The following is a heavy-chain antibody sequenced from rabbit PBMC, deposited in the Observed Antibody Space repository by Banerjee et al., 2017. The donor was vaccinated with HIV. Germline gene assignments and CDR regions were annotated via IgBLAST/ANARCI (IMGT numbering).Heavy chain of an antibody. Sequence: QEQLVESGGGLVQPEGSLTLTCTASGFSFSDSYWICWVRQAPGKGLEWSACIYAGNGTTYYASWAKGRFTISKTSSTTVTLQMTSLTAADTATYFCARDAPYGGYGYWDLWGPGTLVTVS. J-gene: IGHJ4*01. CDR1: GFSFSDSYW. D-gene: IGHD6-1*01. V-gene: IGHV1S45*01. CDR3: ARDAPYGGYGYWDL. CDR2: IYAGNGTT.